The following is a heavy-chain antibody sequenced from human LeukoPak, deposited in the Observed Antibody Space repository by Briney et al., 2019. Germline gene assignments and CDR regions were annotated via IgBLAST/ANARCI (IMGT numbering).Heavy chain of an antibody. D-gene: IGHD4-11*01. CDR3: ARDLSTGYYYYYYGMDV. V-gene: IGHV3-7*01. J-gene: IGHJ6*02. Sequence: PGGSLRLSCAASGFTFSSYWMSWVRQAPGKGLEWVANIKQDGSEKYYVDSVKGRFTISRDNAKNSLYLQMNSLRAEDTAVYYCARDLSTGYYYYYYGMDVWGQGTTVTVSS. CDR2: IKQDGSEK. CDR1: GFTFSSYW.